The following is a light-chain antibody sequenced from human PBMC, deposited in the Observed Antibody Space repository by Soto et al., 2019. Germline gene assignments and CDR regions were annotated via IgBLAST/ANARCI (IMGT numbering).Light chain of an antibody. Sequence: QSALTQPASVSGSPGQSITISCTGTSSDVGSYNLVSWYQQHPGKAPKLLIYEGSKRPSGVSNRFSGSKSGSTASLTVSGLQAEDEDDYYCSSYAGDTTADVVFGGGTQLTVL. V-gene: IGLV2-23*01. CDR3: SSYAGDTTADVV. CDR1: SSDVGSYNL. J-gene: IGLJ2*01. CDR2: EGS.